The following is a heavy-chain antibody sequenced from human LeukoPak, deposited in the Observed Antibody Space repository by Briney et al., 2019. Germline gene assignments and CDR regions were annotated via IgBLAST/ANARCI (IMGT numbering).Heavy chain of an antibody. V-gene: IGHV3-23*01. CDR3: AKALDTYGYMRFDY. CDR1: GFTFVSYA. Sequence: GGSLRLSCATSGFTFVSYAMTWVRQAPGKGLEWVSAINRGGDTTYYADSVKGRFTVSRDRSTNTLFLQMSSLRAEDSGMYYCAKALDTYGYMRFDYSGQGTLVTVSS. D-gene: IGHD5-24*01. J-gene: IGHJ4*02. CDR2: INRGGDTT.